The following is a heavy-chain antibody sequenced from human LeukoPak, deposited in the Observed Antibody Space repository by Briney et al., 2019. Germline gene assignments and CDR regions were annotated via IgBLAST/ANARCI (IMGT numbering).Heavy chain of an antibody. CDR3: ATSSGYWAGTDY. D-gene: IGHD3-22*01. J-gene: IGHJ4*02. V-gene: IGHV4-34*01. Sequence: SETLSLTCAVYGVSFSGYYWSWIRQPPGKGLEWIGEINHSGSTNCNPSLKSRVTISVDTSKNQFSLKLSSVTAADTAVYYCATSSGYWAGTDYWGQGTLVTVSS. CDR1: GVSFSGYY. CDR2: INHSGST.